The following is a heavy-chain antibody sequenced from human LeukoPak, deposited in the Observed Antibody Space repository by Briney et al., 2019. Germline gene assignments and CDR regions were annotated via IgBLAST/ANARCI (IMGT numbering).Heavy chain of an antibody. J-gene: IGHJ5*02. CDR1: GNSISSSSYY. V-gene: IGHV4-39*07. D-gene: IGHD3-16*01. CDR2: INYYGKT. CDR3: GRSAGFVHFDH. Sequence: SETLSLTCTVSGNSISSSSYYWVWLRQPPGKGLEWIGSINYYGKTYYNPSVKSRVTISVDTSKNQFSLMVRSVTAADTAVYYCGRSAGFVHFDHWGQGTLVTVTS.